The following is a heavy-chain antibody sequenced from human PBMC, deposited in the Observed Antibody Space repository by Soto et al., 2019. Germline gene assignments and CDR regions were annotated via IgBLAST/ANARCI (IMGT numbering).Heavy chain of an antibody. CDR3: ARVGGIGPLGYFQH. Sequence: QVQLVESGGGVVQPGRSLRLYCAASGFTFSSYAMHWVRQAPGKGLEWVAVISYDGSNKYYADSVKGRFTISRDNSKNTLYLQMNSLRAEDTAVYYCARVGGIGPLGYFQHWGQGPLVTASS. V-gene: IGHV3-30-3*01. CDR1: GFTFSSYA. D-gene: IGHD7-27*01. CDR2: ISYDGSNK. J-gene: IGHJ1*01.